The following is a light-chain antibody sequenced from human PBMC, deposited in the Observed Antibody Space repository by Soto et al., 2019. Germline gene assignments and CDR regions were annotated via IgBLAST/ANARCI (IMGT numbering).Light chain of an antibody. J-gene: IGKJ2*01. CDR1: QSVSSSY. Sequence: EIVLTQSPGTLSLSPGERATLSCRASQSVSSSYFAWYQQKPGQAPRLLIYGASGRATGIPDRFSGSGSGTGFTLTISRLEPEDFAVYYCQQYGSSPMYTFGQGTKLVIK. V-gene: IGKV3-20*01. CDR2: GAS. CDR3: QQYGSSPMYT.